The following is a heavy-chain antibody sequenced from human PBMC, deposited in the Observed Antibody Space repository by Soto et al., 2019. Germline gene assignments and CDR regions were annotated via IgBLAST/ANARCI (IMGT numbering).Heavy chain of an antibody. CDR3: ARGNHRWLQVCYFDL. CDR1: GGTFSSYT. D-gene: IGHD5-12*01. Sequence: QVQLVQSGAEVKKPGSSVTVSCKASGGTFSSYTISWVRQAPGQGLEWMGGIIPIFGTANYAQKFQGRVTITSDESTSTAYVELSSLRSEDTAVYYCARGNHRWLQVCYFDLWGRGTLVTVSS. J-gene: IGHJ2*01. CDR2: IIPIFGTA. V-gene: IGHV1-69*05.